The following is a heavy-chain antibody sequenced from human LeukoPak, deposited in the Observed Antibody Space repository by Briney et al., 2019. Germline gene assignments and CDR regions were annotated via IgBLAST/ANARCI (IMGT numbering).Heavy chain of an antibody. J-gene: IGHJ4*02. CDR2: ISGSGGSP. D-gene: IGHD2-2*01. CDR1: GFTFSNYA. Sequence: GGSLRLSCAASGFTFSNYAINWVRQAPGKGLEWVSAISGSGGSPYYADSVKGRFTISRDNSNSTLYLQMNSLRAEDTAVYYCAKARGSSTSLFFDYWGQGTLVTVSS. V-gene: IGHV3-23*01. CDR3: AKARGSSTSLFFDY.